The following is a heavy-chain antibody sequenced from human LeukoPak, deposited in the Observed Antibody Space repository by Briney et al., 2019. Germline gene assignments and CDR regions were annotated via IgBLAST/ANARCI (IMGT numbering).Heavy chain of an antibody. CDR3: ARDSGGSSYYPVYFDY. V-gene: IGHV3-30-3*01. Sequence: PGRSLRLSCAASGFTFSSYAMHWVRQAPGKGLEWVAVISYDGTNKYYADSVKGRFTISRDDSKNTLYLQMNSLRAEDTAVYYCARDSGGSSYYPVYFDYWGQGLLVTVSS. D-gene: IGHD3-3*01. CDR1: GFTFSSYA. J-gene: IGHJ4*02. CDR2: ISYDGTNK.